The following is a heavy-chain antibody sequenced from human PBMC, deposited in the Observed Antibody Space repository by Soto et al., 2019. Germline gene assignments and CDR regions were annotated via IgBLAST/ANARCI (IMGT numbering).Heavy chain of an antibody. CDR3: ASNTAMGPIDY. CDR2: IYHSGST. J-gene: IGHJ4*02. V-gene: IGHV4-30-2*01. D-gene: IGHD5-18*01. CDR1: GGSISSGGYS. Sequence: SETLSLTCAVSGGSISSGGYSWSWIRQPPGKGLEWIGYIYHSGSTYYNPSLKSRVTISVDRSKNQFSLKLSSVTAADTAVYYCASNTAMGPIDYWGQGTLVTSPQ.